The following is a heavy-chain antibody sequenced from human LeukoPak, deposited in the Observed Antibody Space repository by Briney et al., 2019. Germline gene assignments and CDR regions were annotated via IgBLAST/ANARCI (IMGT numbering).Heavy chain of an antibody. J-gene: IGHJ4*02. D-gene: IGHD3-9*01. Sequence: PSETLSLTCTVSGGSIRSYYWSWIRQPPGKGLEWIGYIYYSGSTNYNPSLKSRVTISVDTSKNRFSLKLSSVTAADTAVYYCAREVYDILTGQEYFDYWGQGTLVTVSS. CDR1: GGSIRSYY. V-gene: IGHV4-59*01. CDR2: IYYSGST. CDR3: AREVYDILTGQEYFDY.